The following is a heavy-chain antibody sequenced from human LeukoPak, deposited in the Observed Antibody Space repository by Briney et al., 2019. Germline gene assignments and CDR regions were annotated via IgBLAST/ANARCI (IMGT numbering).Heavy chain of an antibody. V-gene: IGHV3-23*01. Sequence: GGSLRLSCAASGFTFSIYAMSWVRQAPGKGLEWVSVIRDSGDNRYYADAVKGRFTISRDNSKKTLHLQMNSLRAEDTAVYYCAKHGYNSGVYDAFDFWGQGTRVTVSS. CDR3: AKHGYNSGVYDAFDF. D-gene: IGHD6-19*01. CDR2: IRDSGDNR. J-gene: IGHJ3*01. CDR1: GFTFSIYA.